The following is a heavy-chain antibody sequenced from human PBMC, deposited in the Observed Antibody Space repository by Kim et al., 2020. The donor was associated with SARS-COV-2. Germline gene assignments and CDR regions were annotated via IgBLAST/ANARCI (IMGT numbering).Heavy chain of an antibody. V-gene: IGHV3-23*01. CDR3: TRRSGSYMFFDY. Sequence: YADSVKGRFTISRDNSKNTLFLQMNSLRAEDTAVYYCTRRSGSYMFFDYWGQGALVTVSS. D-gene: IGHD1-26*01. J-gene: IGHJ4*02.